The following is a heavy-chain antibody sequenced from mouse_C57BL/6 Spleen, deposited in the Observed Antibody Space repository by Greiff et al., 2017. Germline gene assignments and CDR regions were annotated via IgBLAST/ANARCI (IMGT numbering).Heavy chain of an antibody. CDR2: IWSGGST. Sequence: VKLQESGPGLVQPSQSLSITCTVSGFSLTSYGVHWVRQSPGKGLEWLGVIWSGGSTDYNAAFISRLSISKDNSKSQVFFKMNSLQADDTAIYYCARDLLYYGIFAYWGQGTLVTVSA. CDR1: GFSLTSYG. V-gene: IGHV2-2*01. D-gene: IGHD2-1*01. CDR3: ARDLLYYGIFAY. J-gene: IGHJ3*01.